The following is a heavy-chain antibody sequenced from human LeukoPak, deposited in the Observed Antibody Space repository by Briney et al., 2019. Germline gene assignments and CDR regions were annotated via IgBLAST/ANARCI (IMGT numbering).Heavy chain of an antibody. CDR3: ARVRVVVRYFDY. D-gene: IGHD3-22*01. CDR2: ISSSSSYI. CDR1: GFTFSSYS. J-gene: IGHJ4*02. V-gene: IGHV3-21*01. Sequence: PGGSLRLSCAASGFTFSSYSMSWVRQAPGKGLEWVSSISSSSSYIYYADSVKGRFPISRHNAKNSLYLQMNSLRAEDTAVYYCARVRVVVRYFDYWGQGTLVTVSS.